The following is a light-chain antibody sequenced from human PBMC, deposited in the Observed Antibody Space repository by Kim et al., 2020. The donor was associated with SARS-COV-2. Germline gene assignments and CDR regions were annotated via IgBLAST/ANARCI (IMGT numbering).Light chain of an antibody. V-gene: IGKV1-9*01. Sequence: ASLGDRVTITCRVSQAITNYLAWYQQKPGKAPKLLIFPAFNVRNGVPSRFSGSGSATEFSLTISSLQPEDSATYFCQQLETFPLTFGGGTKVDIK. CDR1: QAITNY. CDR2: PAF. J-gene: IGKJ4*01. CDR3: QQLETFPLT.